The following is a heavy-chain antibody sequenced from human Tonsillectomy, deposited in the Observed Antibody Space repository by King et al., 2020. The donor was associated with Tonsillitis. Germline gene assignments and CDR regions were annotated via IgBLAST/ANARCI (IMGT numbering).Heavy chain of an antibody. CDR2: IYYSGST. V-gene: IGHV4-59*01. J-gene: IGHJ5*02. CDR1: GGSISSYY. CDR3: ARDSILSLFDNRNGYEVGWFDP. D-gene: IGHD1-20*01. Sequence: QLQESGPGLVKPSETLSLTCTVSGGSISSYYWSWIRQPPGKGLEWIVYIYYSGSTNYNPSLKSRVTISVDTSKNQFSLKLSSVTAADTAVYYCARDSILSLFDNRNGYEVGWFDPWGQGTLVTVSS.